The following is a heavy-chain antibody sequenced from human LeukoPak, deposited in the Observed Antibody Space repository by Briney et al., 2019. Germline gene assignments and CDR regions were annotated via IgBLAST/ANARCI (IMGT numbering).Heavy chain of an antibody. V-gene: IGHV3-20*04. J-gene: IGHJ3*02. Sequence: GGSLRLSCVASGFTFDDYGMSWVRQAPGQGPEWVSDIYWNGASRRYADSVKGRFTISRDNAKKSLYLQMSSLRAEDTAVYYCARLSHYYDSSGYYYSTAFDIWGQGTMVTVSS. CDR1: GFTFDDYG. CDR2: IYWNGASR. CDR3: ARLSHYYDSSGYYYSTAFDI. D-gene: IGHD3-22*01.